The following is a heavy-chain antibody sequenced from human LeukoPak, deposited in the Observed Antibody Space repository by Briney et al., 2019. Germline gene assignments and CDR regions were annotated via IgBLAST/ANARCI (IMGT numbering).Heavy chain of an antibody. CDR1: GFTLSSYG. CDR3: AKDPFEEYYFDY. V-gene: IGHV3-30*02. CDR2: TRYDGSNK. J-gene: IGHJ4*02. D-gene: IGHD3-10*01. Sequence: SGGSLRLSCAASGFTLSSYGMHWVRQAPGKGLEWVAFTRYDGSNKYYADSVKGRFTISRDNSKNTLYLQMNSLRAEDTAVYYCAKDPFEEYYFDYWGQGTLVTVSS.